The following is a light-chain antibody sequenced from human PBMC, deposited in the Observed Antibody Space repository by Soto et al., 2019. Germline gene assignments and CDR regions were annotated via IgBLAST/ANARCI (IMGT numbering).Light chain of an antibody. V-gene: IGLV4-69*01. CDR2: LDSDGSH. J-gene: IGLJ2*01. CDR1: SGHSSYA. CDR3: QTWGTGIHVV. Sequence: QPVLTQSPSASASLGASVKLTCTLSSGHSSYAIAWHQQQPEKGPRYLMKLDSDGSHTKGDAIPDRFSGSSSGAGRYLTISSLRSEDEADYYCQTWGTGIHVVFGGGTKLTVL.